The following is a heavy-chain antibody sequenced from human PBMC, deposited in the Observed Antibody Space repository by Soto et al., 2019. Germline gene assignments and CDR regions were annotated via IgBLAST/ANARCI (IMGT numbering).Heavy chain of an antibody. CDR2: ITGSGAST. D-gene: IGHD2-2*01. V-gene: IGHV3-23*01. Sequence: PGGSLRLSCAASGFTFSTYAMSWVRQAPGKGLEWVSTITGSGASTYYADSVKGRFTISRDNSKNTLYLQMNSLRAEDTAVYYCAKYCSSATCPEVYWGQGTLVTVPQ. J-gene: IGHJ4*02. CDR1: GFTFSTYA. CDR3: AKYCSSATCPEVY.